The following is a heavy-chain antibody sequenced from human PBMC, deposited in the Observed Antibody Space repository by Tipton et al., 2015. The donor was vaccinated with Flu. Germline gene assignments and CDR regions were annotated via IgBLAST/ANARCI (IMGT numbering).Heavy chain of an antibody. CDR1: GDYISSRYY. J-gene: IGHJ4*02. CDR2: IHRSGNT. Sequence: TLSLTCSVSGDYISSRYYWAWIRQPPGKGLEWIGNIHRSGNTYYNPSLSSRVTMSVDMSKNQFSQRLSPVTAADTAVYYCARSTYYYGSGSSDYWGQGTLVTVSS. V-gene: IGHV4-38-2*01. CDR3: ARSTYYYGSGSSDY. D-gene: IGHD3-10*01.